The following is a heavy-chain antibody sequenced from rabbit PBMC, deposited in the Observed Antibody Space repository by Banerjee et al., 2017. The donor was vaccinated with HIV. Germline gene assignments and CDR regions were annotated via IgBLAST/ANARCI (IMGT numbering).Heavy chain of an antibody. D-gene: IGHD1-1*01. V-gene: IGHV1S45*01. CDR1: GFSFSSNYW. Sequence: QEQLVESGGGLVQPEGSLTLTCTASGFSFSSNYWICWVRQAPGKGPEWVACIAAGSSGGTYYASWAKGRFTISKTSSTTLTLQMTSLTAADTAIYFCASGYSDVYFNLWGPGTLVTVS. CDR3: ASGYSDVYFNL. CDR2: IAAGSSGGT. J-gene: IGHJ4*01.